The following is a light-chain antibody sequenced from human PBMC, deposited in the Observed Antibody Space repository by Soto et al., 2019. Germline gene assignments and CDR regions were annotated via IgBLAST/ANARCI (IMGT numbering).Light chain of an antibody. CDR3: QQYGSSPLYT. CDR2: GAS. V-gene: IGKV3-20*01. J-gene: IGKJ2*01. CDR1: QSVSSSY. Sequence: EVVLTQSPGTLSLSPGERATLSCRASQSVSSSYLAWYQQKPGQAPRLLIYGASSRATGIPDRFSGSGSGTAFHLTISRLEPEDFAVYYCQQYGSSPLYTFGQETKLEIK.